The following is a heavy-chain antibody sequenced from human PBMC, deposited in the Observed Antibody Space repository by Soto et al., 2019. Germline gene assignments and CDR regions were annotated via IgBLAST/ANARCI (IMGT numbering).Heavy chain of an antibody. J-gene: IGHJ6*02. CDR3: ARGEYSSSIYYYYGMDV. V-gene: IGHV5-51*01. Sequence: GESLKISCKGFGYSFTTYWVGWVRQMPGKGLEWMGIVNPGDSDTRYSPSFQGHVTISADKSISTAYLQWSSLKASDTAMYYCARGEYSSSIYYYYGMDVWGQGTTVTVSS. D-gene: IGHD6-6*01. CDR2: VNPGDSDT. CDR1: GYSFTTYW.